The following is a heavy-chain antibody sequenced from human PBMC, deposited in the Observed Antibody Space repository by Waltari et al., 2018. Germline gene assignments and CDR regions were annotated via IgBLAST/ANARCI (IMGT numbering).Heavy chain of an antibody. CDR2: IRYDGSNK. Sequence: QVQLVESGGGVVQPGGSLRLSCAASGFTFSSYGMHWVRQAPGKGLEWVAFIRYDGSNKYYADSVKGRFTISRDNSKNTLYLQMNSLRAEDTAVYYCAKDRGYSYGYGAFDYWGQGTLVTVSS. CDR1: GFTFSSYG. D-gene: IGHD5-18*01. CDR3: AKDRGYSYGYGAFDY. J-gene: IGHJ4*02. V-gene: IGHV3-30*02.